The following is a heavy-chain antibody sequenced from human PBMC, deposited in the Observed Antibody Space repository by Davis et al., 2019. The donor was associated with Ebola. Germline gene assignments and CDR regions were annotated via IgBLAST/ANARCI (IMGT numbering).Heavy chain of an antibody. CDR2: ISSSSSYI. V-gene: IGHV3-21*01. CDR1: GFTFSSYS. J-gene: IGHJ6*02. CDR3: ARVNGITWGMDV. Sequence: GGSLRLSCAASGFTFSSYSMNWVRQAPGKGLEWVSSISSSSSYIYYADSVKGRFTISRDNAKNSLYLQMNSLRAEDTAVYYCARVNGITWGMDVWGQGTTVTVSS. D-gene: IGHD2-8*01.